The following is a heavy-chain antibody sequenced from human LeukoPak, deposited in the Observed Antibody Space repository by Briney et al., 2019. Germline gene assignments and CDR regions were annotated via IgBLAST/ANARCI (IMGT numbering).Heavy chain of an antibody. CDR2: ISSSGSTI. V-gene: IGHV3-11*04. Sequence: GGSLRLSCAASGFTFSDYYMSWIRQAPGKGLEWVSDISSSGSTINYADSVKGRVTISRDNAKNSLYLQMNSLRAEDTAVYYCARGSVWGSYRPEYFDYWGQGTLVTVSS. CDR3: ARGSVWGSYRPEYFDY. CDR1: GFTFSDYY. D-gene: IGHD3-16*02. J-gene: IGHJ4*02.